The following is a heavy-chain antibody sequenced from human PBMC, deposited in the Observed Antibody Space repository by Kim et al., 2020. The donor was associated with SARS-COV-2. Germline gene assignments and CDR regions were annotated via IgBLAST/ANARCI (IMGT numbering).Heavy chain of an antibody. V-gene: IGHV1-3*01. Sequence: KFQGRVTITRDTSASTAYMELSSLRSEDTAVYYWARRGGAVAGTESFFDYWGQGTLVTVSS. CDR3: ARRGGAVAGTESFFDY. J-gene: IGHJ4*02. D-gene: IGHD6-19*01.